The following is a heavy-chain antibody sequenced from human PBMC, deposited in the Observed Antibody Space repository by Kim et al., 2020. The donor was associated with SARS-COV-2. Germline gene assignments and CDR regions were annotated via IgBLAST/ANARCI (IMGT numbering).Heavy chain of an antibody. CDR2: TYYKSKGYN. CDR1: GDSVSSNNVF. V-gene: IGHV6-1*01. Sequence: SQTLSLTCAISGDSVSSNNVFWHWIRQSPSRGLEWLGRTYYKSKGYNDYAVSVQSRIVINADRSKNQISLQLTSVIPEDTAVYYCARRSVAVRGSEIWG. J-gene: IGHJ3*02. CDR3: ARRSVAVRGSEI.